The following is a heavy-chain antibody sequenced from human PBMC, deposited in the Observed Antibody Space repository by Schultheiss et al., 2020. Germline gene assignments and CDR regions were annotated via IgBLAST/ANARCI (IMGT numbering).Heavy chain of an antibody. CDR2: IYTSGST. CDR3: QGSFDYYYGMDV. V-gene: IGHV4-61*02. D-gene: IGHD3-16*02. Sequence: SETLSITCTVSGGSISSGSYYWSWIRQPAGKGLEWIGRIYTSGSTNYNPSLKSRVTISVDTSKNQFSLKLSSVTAADTAVYYCQGSFDYYYGMDVWGQGTTVTVSS. J-gene: IGHJ6*02. CDR1: GGSISSGSYY.